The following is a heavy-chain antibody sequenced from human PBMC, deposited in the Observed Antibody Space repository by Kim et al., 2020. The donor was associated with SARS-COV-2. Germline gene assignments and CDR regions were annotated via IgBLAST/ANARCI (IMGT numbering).Heavy chain of an antibody. Sequence: GGSLRLSCTTSGFTFIGYSMRWVRQAPGKGLEWVSSIDGSDGTTYYADSVKGRFSISRDDSRNTLYLQMSGLRADDTAAYYCPNRGCAWTWDYFGY. J-gene: IGHJ4*01. D-gene: IGHD2-8*01. CDR2: IDGSDGTT. CDR3: PNRGCAWTWDYFGY. CDR1: GFTFIGYS. V-gene: IGHV3-23*01.